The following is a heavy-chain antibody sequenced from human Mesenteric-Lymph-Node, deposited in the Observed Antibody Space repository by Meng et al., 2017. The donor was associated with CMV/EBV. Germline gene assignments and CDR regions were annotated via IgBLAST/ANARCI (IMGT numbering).Heavy chain of an antibody. Sequence: GGSLRLSCTVSGYSVTSGSYHWNWVRQAPGKGLEWVSAISGSGGSTYYADSVKGRFTISRDNSKNTLYLQMNSLRAEDTAVYYCAKDQYDFWSGLGWFDPWGQGTLVTVSS. CDR2: ISGSGGST. D-gene: IGHD3-3*01. V-gene: IGHV3-23*01. CDR3: AKDQYDFWSGLGWFDP. J-gene: IGHJ5*02. CDR1: GYSVTSGSYH.